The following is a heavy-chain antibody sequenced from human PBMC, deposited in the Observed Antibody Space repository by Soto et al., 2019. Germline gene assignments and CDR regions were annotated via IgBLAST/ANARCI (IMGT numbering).Heavy chain of an antibody. CDR2: IVVGSGNT. D-gene: IGHD1-26*01. Sequence: QMQLVQSGPEVKKPGTSVKVACKTSGFTFIRSAVQWVRQARGQRLEWIGWIVVGSGNTNYGQKFQERITITRNMSISTAYMELSSLRFEDTAVYYCAADRTGYYHAFDIWGQGTMVTVSS. V-gene: IGHV1-58*01. J-gene: IGHJ3*02. CDR1: GFTFIRSA. CDR3: AADRTGYYHAFDI.